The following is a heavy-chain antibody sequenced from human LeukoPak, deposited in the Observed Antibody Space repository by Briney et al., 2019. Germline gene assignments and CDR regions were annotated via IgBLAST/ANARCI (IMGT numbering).Heavy chain of an antibody. V-gene: IGHV3-11*01. J-gene: IGHJ4*02. CDR3: TRAVGLGPGAHFDQ. CDR2: IPTSGISV. CDR1: GFSFSRYY. Sequence: GGSLRLSCAASGFSFSRYYMSWVRQTPGKALEWISYIPTSGISVHYADSVRGRFTASRDDAKNSLHLQMDSLRVEDTAVYYWTRAVGLGPGAHFDQWGQGALVIVSS. D-gene: IGHD1-26*01.